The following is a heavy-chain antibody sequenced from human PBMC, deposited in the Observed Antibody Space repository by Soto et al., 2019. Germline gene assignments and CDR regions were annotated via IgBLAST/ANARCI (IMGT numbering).Heavy chain of an antibody. J-gene: IGHJ5*02. CDR1: GYTFTSYD. V-gene: IGHV1-8*01. CDR2: MNPNSGKT. Sequence: ASVKVSCKVSGYTFTSYDINWVRQATGQGLEWMGWMNPNSGKTGYAQKFQGRVTMTRNTSISTAYMELSSLRSEDTAVYYCARGLPGDGSGRRDSFDRCGQGNLVTVSS. D-gene: IGHD3-10*01. CDR3: ARGLPGDGSGRRDSFDR.